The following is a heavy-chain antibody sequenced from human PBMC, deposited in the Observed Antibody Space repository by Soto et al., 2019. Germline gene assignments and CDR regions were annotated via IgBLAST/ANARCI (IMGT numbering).Heavy chain of an antibody. Sequence: QVQLQESGPGLVKPSETLSLTCTVSGGSISSYYWSWIRQPPGKGLEWIGYIYYSGSTNYNPSLKSRVTISVDTSKNQFSLKLSSVTAADTAVYYCASQYSGSSLGFDYWGQGTLVTVSS. V-gene: IGHV4-59*01. CDR1: GGSISSYY. CDR2: IYYSGST. CDR3: ASQYSGSSLGFDY. D-gene: IGHD1-26*01. J-gene: IGHJ4*02.